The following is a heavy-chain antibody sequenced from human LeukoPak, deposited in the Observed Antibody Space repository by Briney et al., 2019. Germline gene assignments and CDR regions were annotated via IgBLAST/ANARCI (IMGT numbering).Heavy chain of an antibody. D-gene: IGHD1-26*01. J-gene: IGHJ5*02. CDR3: ARVIFGGSPPSP. CDR1: GYTFTGYC. V-gene: IGHV1-2*02. CDR2: INPNSGGT. Sequence: GASVKVSCKASGYTFTGYCMHWVRQAPGQGLEWMGWINPNSGGTNYAQKFQGRVTMTRDTSISTAYMELSRLRSDDTAVYYCARVIFGGSPPSPWGQGTLVTVSS.